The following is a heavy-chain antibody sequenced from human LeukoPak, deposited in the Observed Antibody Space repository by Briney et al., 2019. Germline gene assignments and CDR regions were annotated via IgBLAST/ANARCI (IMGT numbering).Heavy chain of an antibody. CDR1: GASVSSHY. V-gene: IGHV4-59*02. J-gene: IGHJ4*02. CDR2: VSYSGGT. D-gene: IGHD3-3*01. Sequence: SETLSLTCTVSGASVSSHYWSWIRQPPGKGLEWIGSVSYSGGTNYNPSLKSRVTISLGTSRDQFSLRLNSVTTADTAVFYCAGLSTYYDFWSPLDYWGQGTLVTVSS. CDR3: AGLSTYYDFWSPLDY.